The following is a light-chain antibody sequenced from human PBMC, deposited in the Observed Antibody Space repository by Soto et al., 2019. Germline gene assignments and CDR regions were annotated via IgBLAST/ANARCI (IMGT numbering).Light chain of an antibody. J-gene: IGKJ2*01. Sequence: DIVMTQSPDSLAVSLGERATINCKSSQSVLSSSNNKNYLAWYQKKPGQPPKLLIYWASMRESGGPDRCSGSGSGTEFTLTIGSLQSEDVAVYYCQQCYATPYTFGQGTKLEI. V-gene: IGKV4-1*01. CDR1: QSVLSSSNNKNY. CDR2: WAS. CDR3: QQCYATPYT.